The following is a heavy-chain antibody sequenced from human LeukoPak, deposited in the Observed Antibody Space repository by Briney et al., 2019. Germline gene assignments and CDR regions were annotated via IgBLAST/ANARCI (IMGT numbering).Heavy chain of an antibody. D-gene: IGHD3-22*01. J-gene: IGHJ4*02. V-gene: IGHV3-11*01. CDR1: KFTFSDYY. CDR2: ISTTANTI. CDR3: ARGGYDYGAYYDSSGHYPPDY. Sequence: GGSLRLSCAASKFTFSDYYMNWIRQAPGKGLEWVSYISTTANTIYYADSVQGRFTVSRDNAKNSLYLQMNSLTAEDTAVYYCARGGYDYGAYYDSSGHYPPDYWGQGTLVTVSS.